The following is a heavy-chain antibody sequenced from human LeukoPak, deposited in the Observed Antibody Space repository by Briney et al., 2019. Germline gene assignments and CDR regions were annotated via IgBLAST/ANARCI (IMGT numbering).Heavy chain of an antibody. J-gene: IGHJ4*02. V-gene: IGHV3-30*02. Sequence: GGSLRLSCAASGFTFSSYGIHWVRQAPGRGLEWVAFIRYDGTNKYYADSVKGRFTISRDNSKNTLYLQMNSLRAEDTAVYYCAKERKTYFYDTSGYPIDYWGQGTLVTVSS. D-gene: IGHD3-22*01. CDR2: IRYDGTNK. CDR1: GFTFSSYG. CDR3: AKERKTYFYDTSGYPIDY.